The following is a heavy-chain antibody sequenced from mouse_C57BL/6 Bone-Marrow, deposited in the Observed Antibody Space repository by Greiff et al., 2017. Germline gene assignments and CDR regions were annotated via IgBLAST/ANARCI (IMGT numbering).Heavy chain of an antibody. V-gene: IGHV3-6*01. J-gene: IGHJ3*01. CDR1: GYSITSGYY. D-gene: IGHD2-12*01. CDR2: ISYDGSN. Sequence: EVQLQQSGPGLVKPSQSLSLTCSVTGYSITSGYYWNWIRQFPGNKLEWMGYISYDGSNNYNPSLKNRISITRDTSKNQFFLKLNSVTTEDTATYYCASYDWFAYWGQGTLVTVSA. CDR3: ASYDWFAY.